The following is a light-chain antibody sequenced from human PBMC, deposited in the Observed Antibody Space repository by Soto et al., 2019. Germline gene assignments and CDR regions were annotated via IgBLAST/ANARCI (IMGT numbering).Light chain of an antibody. V-gene: IGLV8-61*01. Sequence: QAVVTQEPLFSVSPGRTVTLTCGLSSGSVSTSYYPSWYQQTPGQAPRTLIYSTNTRSSGVPDRFSGSILGNKAALTITGAQADDESDYYCVLYMGSGISVFGGGTQLTVL. CDR1: SGSVSTSYY. CDR3: VLYMGSGISV. CDR2: STN. J-gene: IGLJ2*01.